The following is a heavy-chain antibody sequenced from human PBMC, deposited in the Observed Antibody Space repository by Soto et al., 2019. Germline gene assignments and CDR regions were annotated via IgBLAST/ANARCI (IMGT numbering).Heavy chain of an antibody. CDR3: ARSYYDSTGFAVDP. CDR1: GSPISSYY. D-gene: IGHD3-22*01. J-gene: IGHJ5*02. Sequence: PSETLSLTCTVSGSPISSYYWSWFRQPPGQGLEWVGYIYYTGSFNYNPSLTSRVTLSVETSKNQFSMRVTSVTAADTAVYYCARSYYDSTGFAVDPWGQGTLVTVSS. CDR2: IYYTGSF. V-gene: IGHV4-59*08.